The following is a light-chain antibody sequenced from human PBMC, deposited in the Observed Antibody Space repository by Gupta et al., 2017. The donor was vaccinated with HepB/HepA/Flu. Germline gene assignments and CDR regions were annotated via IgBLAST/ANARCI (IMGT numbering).Light chain of an antibody. CDR1: TGAGTSDFW. J-gene: IGLJ3*02. V-gene: IGLV7-43*01. CDR3: LFHYGGAWV. CDR2: RTT. Sequence: CAXSTGAGTSDFWTNCFQQKPGQAPRALIYRTTNNQSWTPALFSGSLLGGKAALTLSGVQPEDEAEYYCLFHYGGAWVFGGGTKLTVL.